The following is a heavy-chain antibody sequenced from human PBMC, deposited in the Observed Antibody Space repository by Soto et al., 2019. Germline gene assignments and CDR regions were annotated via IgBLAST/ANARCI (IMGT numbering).Heavy chain of an antibody. V-gene: IGHV3-21*01. CDR3: ARDTLYGHYYYYGMDV. CDR1: GFTFSSYS. CDR2: ISSSSYI. Sequence: EVQLVESGGGLVKPGGSLRLSCAASGFTFSSYSMNWVRQAPGKGLEWVSSISSSSYIYYADSVKGRFTISRDNAKNSLYLQMNSLRAEDTAVYYCARDTLYGHYYYYGMDVWGQGTTVTVSS. J-gene: IGHJ6*02. D-gene: IGHD3-10*01.